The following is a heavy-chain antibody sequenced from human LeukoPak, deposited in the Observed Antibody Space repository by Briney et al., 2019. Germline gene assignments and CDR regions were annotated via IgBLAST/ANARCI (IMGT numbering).Heavy chain of an antibody. V-gene: IGHV3-11*01. CDR1: GFTFSDYY. CDR3: ARDQYGLGYGSLFDY. J-gene: IGHJ4*02. D-gene: IGHD3-10*01. Sequence: PGGSLRLFCGASGFTFSDYYMTWIRQAPGKGLEWVSYISSSGITIYYADSVKGRFTISRDNAKKSLYLEMNSLRAEDTAVYYCARDQYGLGYGSLFDYWGQGTLVTVSS. CDR2: ISSSGITI.